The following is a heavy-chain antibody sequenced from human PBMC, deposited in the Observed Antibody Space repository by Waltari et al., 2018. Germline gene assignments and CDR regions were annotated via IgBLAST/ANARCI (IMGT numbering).Heavy chain of an antibody. CDR1: GFTFTSPA. J-gene: IGHJ6*02. CDR3: AASDEVTTTPKYYYGMDV. V-gene: IGHV1-58*01. CDR2: IVVGSGNT. Sequence: QMQLVQSGPEVKKPGTSVKVSCKASGFTFTSPAVQWVRQARGQRLEWIGWIVVGSGNTNYAQKFQERVTITRDMSTSTAYMELSSLRSEDTAVYYCAASDEVTTTPKYYYGMDVWGQGTTVTVSS. D-gene: IGHD4-4*01.